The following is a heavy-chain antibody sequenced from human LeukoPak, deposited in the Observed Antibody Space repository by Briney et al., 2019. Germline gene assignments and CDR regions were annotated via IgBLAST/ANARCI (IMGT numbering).Heavy chain of an antibody. Sequence: PSQTLSLTCTVSGGSISSGSYYWSWIRQPAGKGLEWIGRIYTSGGTNYNPSLKSRVTISVDTSKSQFSLKLSSVTAADTAVYYCAREDFWSGGRLMDVWGKGTTVTVSS. CDR3: AREDFWSGGRLMDV. J-gene: IGHJ6*03. V-gene: IGHV4-61*02. D-gene: IGHD3-3*01. CDR2: IYTSGGT. CDR1: GGSISSGSYY.